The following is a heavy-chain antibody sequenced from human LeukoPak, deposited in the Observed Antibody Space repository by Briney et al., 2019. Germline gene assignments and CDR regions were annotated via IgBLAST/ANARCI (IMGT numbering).Heavy chain of an antibody. V-gene: IGHV1-2*06. CDR1: GYTFTGYY. CDR2: INPNSGGT. J-gene: IGHJ4*02. CDR3: ARGALRWELLGDFDY. D-gene: IGHD1-26*01. Sequence: ASVKVSCKASGYTFTGYYMHWVRQAPRQGLEWMGRINPNSGGTNYAQKFQGRVTMTRDTSISTAYMELSRLRSDDTAVYYCARGALRWELLGDFDYWGQGTLVTVSS.